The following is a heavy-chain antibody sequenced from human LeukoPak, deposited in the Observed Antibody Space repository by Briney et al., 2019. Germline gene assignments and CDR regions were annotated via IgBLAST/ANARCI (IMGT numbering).Heavy chain of an antibody. J-gene: IGHJ4*02. CDR2: LSGSGGST. Sequence: GGSLRLSCVFSGFTFSSYAMSWVRQAPGKGLEWVSSLSGSGGSTYYADSVKGRFAISRDNSKNTLYLQMNSLRVEDTAVYYCAKDPHTGYSFAYWGQGTLVTVSS. D-gene: IGHD5-18*01. CDR1: GFTFSSYA. CDR3: AKDPHTGYSFAY. V-gene: IGHV3-23*01.